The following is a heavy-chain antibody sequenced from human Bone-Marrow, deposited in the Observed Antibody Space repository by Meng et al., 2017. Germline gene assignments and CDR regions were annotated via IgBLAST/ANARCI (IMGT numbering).Heavy chain of an antibody. CDR2: IYYSGST. Sequence: SETLSLTCTVSGGSISSSSYYWGWIRQPPGKGLEWIGSIYYSGSTYYNPSLKSRVTISVDTSKNQFSLKLSSVTAADTAVDYCARARSTYYYYGMDVWGQGTTVTVSS. CDR1: GGSISSSSYY. V-gene: IGHV4-39*07. D-gene: IGHD1-26*01. CDR3: ARARSTYYYYGMDV. J-gene: IGHJ6*02.